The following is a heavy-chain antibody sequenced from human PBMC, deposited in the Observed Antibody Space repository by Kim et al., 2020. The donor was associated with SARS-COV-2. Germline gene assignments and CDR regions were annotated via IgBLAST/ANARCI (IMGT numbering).Heavy chain of an antibody. J-gene: IGHJ4*02. V-gene: IGHV3-23*01. Sequence: GGSLRLSCAASGFTFSTYAMGWVRQAPGKGLEWVSAISVNGDNTYYADSVKGRFTISRDNSRNTLYVHLNSLRAEDTALYYCAKVIGSGYYYYFDSWGQ. D-gene: IGHD3-22*01. CDR2: ISVNGDNT. CDR3: AKVIGSGYYYYFDS. CDR1: GFTFSTYA.